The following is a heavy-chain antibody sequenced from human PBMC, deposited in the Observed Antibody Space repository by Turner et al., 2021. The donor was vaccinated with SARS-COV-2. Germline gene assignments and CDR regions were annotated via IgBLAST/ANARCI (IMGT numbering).Heavy chain of an antibody. CDR2: IIPILGIA. D-gene: IGHD6-19*01. CDR3: ATATAVAGTVGYYSYYYGMDV. CDR1: GGTFSSYA. J-gene: IGHJ6*02. Sequence: QVQLVQSGAEVKKPGSSVKVSCKASGGTFSSYAISWVRQAPGQGLEWMGRIIPILGIANYAQKFQGRVTMTEDTSTDTAYMELSSLRSEDTAVYYCATATAVAGTVGYYSYYYGMDVWGLGTTVTVSS. V-gene: IGHV1-69*04.